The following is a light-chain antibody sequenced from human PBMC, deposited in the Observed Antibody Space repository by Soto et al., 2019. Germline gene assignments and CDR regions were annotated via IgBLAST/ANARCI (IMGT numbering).Light chain of an antibody. CDR2: EDS. Sequence: QSVLTQPASVSGSPGQSITISCTGTSSDAGSYNFVSWYQQYPGKAPKVMIYEDSNRPSGVSNRFSGSKSGNTASLTISGLQAEDEADYYCCSYASSGTYWVFVGGTQLTVL. CDR1: SSDAGSYNF. V-gene: IGLV2-23*01. CDR3: CSYASSGTYWV. J-gene: IGLJ3*02.